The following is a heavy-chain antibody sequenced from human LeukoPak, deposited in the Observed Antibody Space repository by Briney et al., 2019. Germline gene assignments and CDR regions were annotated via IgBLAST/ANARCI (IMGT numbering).Heavy chain of an antibody. CDR1: GYTFTGYY. J-gene: IGHJ6*03. CDR2: INPNSGGT. Sequence: ASVKVSYKASGYTFTGYYMHWVRQAPGQGLEWMGWINPNSGGTNYAQKFQGRVTMTRDTSISTAYMELSRLRSDDTAVYYCAKGAVTRSAYYYYMDVWGKGTTVTVSS. V-gene: IGHV1-2*02. D-gene: IGHD4-17*01. CDR3: AKGAVTRSAYYYYMDV.